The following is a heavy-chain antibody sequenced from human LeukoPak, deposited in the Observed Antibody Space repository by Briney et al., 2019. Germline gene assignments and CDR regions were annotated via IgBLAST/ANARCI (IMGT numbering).Heavy chain of an antibody. Sequence: PSQTLSLTCAVSGGSISSGDYSWSWIRQPPGKDLEWIWYIYHSGRTYHNPSLKSRVTISVDRSKNQFSLKVRSVTAADTAVYYCARRTYSSGYYYVNFWGQGTLVTVSS. J-gene: IGHJ4*02. D-gene: IGHD3-22*01. V-gene: IGHV4-30-2*01. CDR2: IYHSGRT. CDR3: ARRTYSSGYYYVNF. CDR1: GGSISSGDYS.